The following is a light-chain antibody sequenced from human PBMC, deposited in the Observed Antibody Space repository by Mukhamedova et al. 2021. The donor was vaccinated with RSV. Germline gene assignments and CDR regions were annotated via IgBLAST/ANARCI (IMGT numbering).Light chain of an antibody. CDR3: QQYHSYPLT. V-gene: IGKV1-33*01. J-gene: IGKJ4*01. CDR1: QDIGNS. Sequence: ITCQASQDIGNSLNWYQKKPGKAPKLLMNDPFNLERGIPLRFSGSRSGTDFTLTISSLQDEDLATYYCQQYHSYPLTFGGGTEV. CDR2: DPF.